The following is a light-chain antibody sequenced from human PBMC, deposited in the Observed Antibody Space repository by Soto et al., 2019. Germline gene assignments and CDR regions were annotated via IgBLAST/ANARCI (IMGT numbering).Light chain of an antibody. CDR2: AVT. J-gene: IGLJ1*01. CDR1: SSDVGGYDY. CDR3: SSDAGSGNFPDV. V-gene: IGLV2-8*01. Sequence: QSALTQPPSASGSPGQSVTISCTGTSSDVGGYDYVSWYQQHPGKAPKLMIYAVTQRPSGVPDRFSGSKSGNTASLTVSGLQAEDEADYYCSSDAGSGNFPDVFGTGTKLTVL.